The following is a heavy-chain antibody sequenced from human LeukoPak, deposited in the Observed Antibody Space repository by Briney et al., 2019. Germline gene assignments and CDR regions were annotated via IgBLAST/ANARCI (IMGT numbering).Heavy chain of an antibody. CDR3: AISSSGYTYGYVSGWFDP. D-gene: IGHD5-18*01. Sequence: ASVKVSCKASGGTFNNYAISGVRQAPGQGLEWMGGIINIFGTTNYAQKFQDRVTITADESTRTAWMELSSLTSEDTAVYYCAISSSGYTYGYVSGWFDPWGQGTLVTVSS. V-gene: IGHV1-69*13. CDR1: GGTFNNYA. J-gene: IGHJ5*02. CDR2: IINIFGTT.